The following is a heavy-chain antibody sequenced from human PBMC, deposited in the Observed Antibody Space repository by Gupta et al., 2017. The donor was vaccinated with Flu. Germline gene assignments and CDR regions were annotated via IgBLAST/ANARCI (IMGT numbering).Heavy chain of an antibody. CDR1: GFSLSTSGVG. D-gene: IGHD3-22*01. Sequence: QITLKESGPTLVKPTQTLTLTCTFSGFSLSTSGVGVGWIRQPPGKALEWLALIYWNDDKRYSPSLKSRLTITKDTSKNQVVLTMTNMDPVDTATYYCAHRSTRPTTITMIVGGLTGTHFDYWGQGTLVTVSS. CDR3: AHRSTRPTTITMIVGGLTGTHFDY. J-gene: IGHJ4*02. CDR2: IYWNDDK. V-gene: IGHV2-5*01.